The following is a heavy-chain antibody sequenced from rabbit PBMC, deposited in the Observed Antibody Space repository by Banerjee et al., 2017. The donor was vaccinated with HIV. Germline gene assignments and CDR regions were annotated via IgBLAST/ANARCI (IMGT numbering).Heavy chain of an antibody. V-gene: IGHV1S43*01. D-gene: IGHD4-1*01. CDR2: IYTNSGST. Sequence: QSLEESGGDLVKPGASLTLTCTASGFSFRSSYWICWVRQAPGKGLEWLACIYTNSGSTWYASWVDGRFTISRSTSLKTVDLKMTSLTAADTATYFCARDLAGVIGWNFNLWGQGTLVTVS. CDR1: GFSFRSSYW. CDR3: ARDLAGVIGWNFNL. J-gene: IGHJ4*01.